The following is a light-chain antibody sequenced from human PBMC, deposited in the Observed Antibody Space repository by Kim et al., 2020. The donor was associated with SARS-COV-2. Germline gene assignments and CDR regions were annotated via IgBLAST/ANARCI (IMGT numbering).Light chain of an antibody. Sequence: SYELTQPPSVSVFPGQTARITCSGDAVARQYVSWYQQKPGQAPEVVMFKETERPSGIPERFPGSSPGTTVTLTISGVQAEDEAANYFHSVDSIATYFGGG. V-gene: IGLV3-25*03. CDR1: AVARQY. J-gene: IGLJ2*01. CDR3: HSVDSIATY. CDR2: KET.